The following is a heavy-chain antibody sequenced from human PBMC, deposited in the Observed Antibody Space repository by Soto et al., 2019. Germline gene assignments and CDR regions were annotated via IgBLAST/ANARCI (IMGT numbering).Heavy chain of an antibody. CDR3: ARSTRDYDILTGYSAHNWFDP. CDR2: IYNSGST. D-gene: IGHD3-9*01. J-gene: IGHJ5*02. V-gene: IGHV4-59*01. Sequence: SETLSLTCAVTGGSFTGYYGCWIRQSPGKGLEWIGYIYNSGSTNYNPSLKSRVTISVDTSQNQFSLKLSSVTAADTAVYYCARSTRDYDILTGYSAHNWFDPWGQGTLVTVSS. CDR1: GGSFTGYY.